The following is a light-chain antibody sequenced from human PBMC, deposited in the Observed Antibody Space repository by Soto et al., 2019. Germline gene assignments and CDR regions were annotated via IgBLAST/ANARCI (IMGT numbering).Light chain of an antibody. Sequence: QSALTQPASVFGSPGQSITISCTGTSSDVGGYNYVSWFQQHPGKAPKLIIYDVNNRPSGVSNRFSGSKSGNTASLTISGLQAEDEADYYCSSYTNSSTSYVFGTGTKVTVL. J-gene: IGLJ1*01. V-gene: IGLV2-14*01. CDR3: SSYTNSSTSYV. CDR2: DVN. CDR1: SSDVGGYNY.